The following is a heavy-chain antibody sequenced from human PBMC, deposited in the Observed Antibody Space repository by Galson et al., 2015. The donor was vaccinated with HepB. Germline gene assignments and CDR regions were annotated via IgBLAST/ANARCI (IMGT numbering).Heavy chain of an antibody. D-gene: IGHD2-21*01. V-gene: IGHV4-39*02. Sequence: ETLSLTCSVSGVSIRNNRYYWGWIRQSPGKGLEWLGNIYYAENTYYNPSLNGRLTVSQDKSKNHFSLNLRSVTAADTAVYYCARAADDSRTYLWSDWGQGTRVIVSS. CDR1: GVSIRNNRYY. CDR3: ARAADDSRTYLWSD. J-gene: IGHJ4*02. CDR2: IYYAENT.